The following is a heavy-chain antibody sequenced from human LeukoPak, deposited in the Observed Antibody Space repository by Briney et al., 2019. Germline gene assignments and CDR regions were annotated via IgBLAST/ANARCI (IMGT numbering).Heavy chain of an antibody. Sequence: SETLSLTCTVSGYSISSGYYGGWIRQPPGKGLEGIGSIYHSGSTYYNPSLKSRVTISVDTSKNQFSLKLSSVTAADTAVYYCARNSNSRLDYWGQGTLVTVSS. D-gene: IGHD4-11*01. CDR3: ARNSNSRLDY. CDR1: GYSISSGYY. CDR2: IYHSGST. V-gene: IGHV4-38-2*02. J-gene: IGHJ4*02.